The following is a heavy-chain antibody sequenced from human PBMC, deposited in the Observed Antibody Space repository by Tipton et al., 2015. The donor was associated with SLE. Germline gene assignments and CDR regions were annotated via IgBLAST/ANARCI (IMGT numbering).Heavy chain of an antibody. CDR3: ARSSEQWLVQEYYFDY. Sequence: QLVQSGAEVKKPGASVKVSCKASGYTFTGYYMHWVRQAPGQGLEWMGRINPNSGGTNYAQKFQGRVTMTRDTSISTAYMELSRLRSDDTAVYYCARSSEQWLVQEYYFDYWGQGTLVTVSS. D-gene: IGHD6-19*01. V-gene: IGHV1-2*06. J-gene: IGHJ4*02. CDR2: INPNSGGT. CDR1: GYTFTGYY.